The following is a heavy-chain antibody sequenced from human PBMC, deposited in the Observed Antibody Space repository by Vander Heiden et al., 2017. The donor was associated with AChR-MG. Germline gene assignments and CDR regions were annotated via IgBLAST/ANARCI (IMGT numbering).Heavy chain of an antibody. CDR3: ARGLQREGPYYYYGMDV. V-gene: IGHV1-2*02. Sequence: QVQLVQPGAEVKKPGASVKVSCKASGYTFTGHNMHWVRKAPGQGLEWMGWINPNSGGTNYAQKFQGRVTMTRDTSISTAYMELSRLRSDDTAVYYCARGLQREGPYYYYGMDVWGQGTTVTVSS. CDR2: INPNSGGT. D-gene: IGHD5-18*01. J-gene: IGHJ6*02. CDR1: GYTFTGHN.